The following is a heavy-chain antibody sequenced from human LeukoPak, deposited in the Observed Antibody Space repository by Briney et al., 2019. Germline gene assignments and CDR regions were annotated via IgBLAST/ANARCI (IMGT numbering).Heavy chain of an antibody. D-gene: IGHD2-2*01. V-gene: IGHV1-18*01. CDR1: GYTLNSYG. CDR2: ISGYNGNT. J-gene: IGHJ4*02. Sequence: AAVKVSCKASGYTLNSYGISWVRQAPGQGLEWMGWISGYNGNTNYAQKLQGRVTMTTDTSTSTAYMELRSPRSDDTAVYYCARGMPFDYWGQGTLVTVSS. CDR3: ARGMPFDY.